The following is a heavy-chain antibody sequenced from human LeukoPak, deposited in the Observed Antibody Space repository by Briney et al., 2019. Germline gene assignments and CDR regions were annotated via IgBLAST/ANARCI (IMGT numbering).Heavy chain of an antibody. V-gene: IGHV4-59*12. D-gene: IGHD3-16*01. CDR3: ARGGYYYYYYMDV. J-gene: IGHJ6*03. Sequence: KTSETLSLTCTVSGDSISNAYWSWIRQPPGKALEWIGYIYYSGIIKYNPSLKSRATISVDTSQNQFSLKLSSVTAADTAVYYCARGGYYYYYYMDVWGKGTTVTVSS. CDR1: GDSISNAY. CDR2: IYYSGII.